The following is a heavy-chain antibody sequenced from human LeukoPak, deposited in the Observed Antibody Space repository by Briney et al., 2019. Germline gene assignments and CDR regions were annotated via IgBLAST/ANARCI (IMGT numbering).Heavy chain of an antibody. J-gene: IGHJ3*02. CDR1: GGSISSYY. CDR2: IYYSGST. Sequence: SETLSLTCTVSGGSISSYYWSWIRQPPGKGLEWIGYIYYSGSTSYNPSLKSRVTISVDTSKNQFSLKLSSVTAADTAVYYCARSWSGGYYYVGGDAFDIWGQGTMVTVSS. CDR3: ARSWSGGYYYVGGDAFDI. D-gene: IGHD3-22*01. V-gene: IGHV4-59*01.